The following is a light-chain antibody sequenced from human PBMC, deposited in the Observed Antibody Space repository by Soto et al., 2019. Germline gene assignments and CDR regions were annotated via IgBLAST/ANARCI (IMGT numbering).Light chain of an antibody. Sequence: SVLTQPASVSGSPGQSITISCTGTSSDIGAYNYVSWYQQYPGKAPKLMIYGVTNRPSGVSNRFSGSKTGNTASLTTSGLQAEDEADYYCFSHRSGDSHVFGTGTKVTVL. CDR2: GVT. V-gene: IGLV2-14*01. J-gene: IGLJ1*01. CDR3: FSHRSGDSHV. CDR1: SSDIGAYNY.